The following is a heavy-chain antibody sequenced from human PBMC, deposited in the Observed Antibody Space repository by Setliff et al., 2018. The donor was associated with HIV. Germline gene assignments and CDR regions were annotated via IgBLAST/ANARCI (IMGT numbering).Heavy chain of an antibody. CDR1: GYTFTNYY. D-gene: IGHD3-16*01. CDR2: INPSGGRT. CDR3: AAVPWGHSSLIIDH. Sequence: ASVKVSCKASGYTFTNYYIHWVRQAPGQGLEWMGLINPSGGRTSYAQKFQGRLTMTRDTSRSTVYMELSSLRSEDTAVYYCAAVPWGHSSLIIDHWGQGTPVTVSS. J-gene: IGHJ4*02. V-gene: IGHV1-46*01.